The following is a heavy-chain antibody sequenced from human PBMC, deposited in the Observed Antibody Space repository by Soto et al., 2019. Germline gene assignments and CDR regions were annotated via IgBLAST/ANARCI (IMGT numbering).Heavy chain of an antibody. D-gene: IGHD3-3*01. CDR2: INPNSGGT. CDR1: GYTFTGYY. V-gene: IGHV1-2*02. J-gene: IGHJ3*02. CDR3: ARDLGDKRTDAFDI. Sequence: ASVKVSCKASGYTFTGYYMHWVRQAPGQGLEWMGWINPNSGGTNYAQKFQGRVTMTRDTSISTAYMELSRLRSGDTAVYYCARDLGDKRTDAFDIWGQGTMVTVSS.